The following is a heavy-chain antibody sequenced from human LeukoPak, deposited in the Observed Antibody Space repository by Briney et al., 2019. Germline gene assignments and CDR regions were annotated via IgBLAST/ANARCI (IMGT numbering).Heavy chain of an antibody. V-gene: IGHV3-7*01. Sequence: GGSLRLSCVASGFTFSSYWMSWVRQAPGKGLEWVANIREDGSDKHYVDSVKVRFTISRDNAKKSLYLQMNSLRAEDTAVYYCSRAEDYWGQVILVTVSS. CDR1: GFTFSSYW. CDR3: SRAEDY. CDR2: IREDGSDK. J-gene: IGHJ4*02.